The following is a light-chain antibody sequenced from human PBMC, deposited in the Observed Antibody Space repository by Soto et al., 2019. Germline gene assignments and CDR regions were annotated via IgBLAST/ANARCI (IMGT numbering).Light chain of an antibody. Sequence: AIRMTQSPSSFSASTRDRVTITCRASQGISRYLAWYQQKPGKSPKRLIYAAPTLQSGVPSRFSGSGSGTDFTLTISCLQSEDFATYYCQQYYSYPPLFGGGTKVEIK. CDR3: QQYYSYPPL. J-gene: IGKJ4*01. V-gene: IGKV1-8*01. CDR1: QGISRY. CDR2: AAP.